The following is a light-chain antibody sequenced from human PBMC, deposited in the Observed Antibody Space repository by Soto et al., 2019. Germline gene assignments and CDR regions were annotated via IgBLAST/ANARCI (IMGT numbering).Light chain of an antibody. J-gene: IGLJ2*01. CDR3: GSSSTTATPVI. V-gene: IGLV2-14*03. Sequence: QSALTQPASVSGSPGQSITISCTGSSSDVGGYDSVSWYQQHPGKAPRLLIYDVNNRPSGVSNRFSGSKSANTASLTISGLQAEDGADYYCGSSSTTATPVILGGGTKVTVL. CDR2: DVN. CDR1: SSDVGGYDS.